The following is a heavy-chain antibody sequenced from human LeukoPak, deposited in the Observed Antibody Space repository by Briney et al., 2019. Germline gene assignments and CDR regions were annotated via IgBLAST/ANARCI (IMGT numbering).Heavy chain of an antibody. CDR1: GYAFSGSY. J-gene: IGHJ4*02. CDR2: INPKSGGT. V-gene: IGHV1-2*02. CDR3: AREGLGELTLDY. D-gene: IGHD3-16*01. Sequence: ASVKVSCKASGYAFSGSYLHWVRQAPGQGLEWMGWINPKSGGTNYAQKFQGRVTMTRDTSINTGYMELRSLRSDDTAVYYCAREGLGELTLDYWGQGTLVTVSS.